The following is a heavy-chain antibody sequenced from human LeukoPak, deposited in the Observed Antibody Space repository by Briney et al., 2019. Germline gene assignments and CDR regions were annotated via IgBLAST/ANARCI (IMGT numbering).Heavy chain of an antibody. CDR1: GFSFSSHG. V-gene: IGHV3-23*01. CDR2: IIGGAGST. D-gene: IGHD6-19*01. J-gene: IGHJ4*02. CDR3: ATLRGQQWLATDY. Sequence: GGSLRLSCAASGFSFSSHGMSWVRQAPGKGLEWVSGIIGGAGSTYYADSVKGRFTISGDNSKNTLYLQMNSLRAEDTAVYYCATLRGQQWLATDYWGQGTLVTVSS.